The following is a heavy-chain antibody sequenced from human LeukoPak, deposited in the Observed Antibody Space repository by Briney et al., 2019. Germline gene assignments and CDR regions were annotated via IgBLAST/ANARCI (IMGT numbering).Heavy chain of an antibody. Sequence: GGSLRLSCAASGFTFTTYWMSWVRQAPGKGLEWVAIIKHDGSGTYYVDSVKGRFTISRDNAKNSLYLQMNSLRAEDTAVYYCARESSGYFYWGQGTLVTVSS. D-gene: IGHD3-22*01. J-gene: IGHJ4*02. CDR1: GFTFTTYW. CDR2: IKHDGSGT. CDR3: ARESSGYFY. V-gene: IGHV3-7*01.